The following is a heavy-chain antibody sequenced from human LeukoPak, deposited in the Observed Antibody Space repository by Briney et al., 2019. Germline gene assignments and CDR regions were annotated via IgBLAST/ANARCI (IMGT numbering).Heavy chain of an antibody. CDR1: GYTFTSYS. D-gene: IGHD3-16*01. V-gene: IGHV3-23*01. CDR3: AKDREYSYVYDAFDI. Sequence: GGSLRLSCAASGYTFTSYSIGWVRPAPGKGLEWVSCMSGSGGSTYYADSVKGRFTISRDNSKNTLYLKMNTLRAEDTAVYYCAKDREYSYVYDAFDIWGQGTRVTVSS. J-gene: IGHJ3*02. CDR2: MSGSGGST.